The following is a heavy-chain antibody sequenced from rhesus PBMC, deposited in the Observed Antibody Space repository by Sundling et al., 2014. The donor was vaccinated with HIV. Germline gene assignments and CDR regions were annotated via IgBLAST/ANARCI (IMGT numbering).Heavy chain of an antibody. CDR1: GFTFSRYV. Sequence: EVHLVESGGDLVQPGGSLRLSCVASGFTFSRYVIYWVRQAPGKGLEWVGFIRGKADGGTADYAASVKGRFTISRDDSKSVAYLQMNSLKTDDTAIYYCSGSAGGFGLDSWGQGPSSPSPQ. CDR2: IRGKADGGTA. CDR3: SGSAGGFGLDS. J-gene: IGHJ6*01. D-gene: IGHD6-31*01. V-gene: IGHV3-184*01.